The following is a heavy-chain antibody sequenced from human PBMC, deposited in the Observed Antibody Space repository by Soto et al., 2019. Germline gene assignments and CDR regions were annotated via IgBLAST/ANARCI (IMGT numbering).Heavy chain of an antibody. V-gene: IGHV4-59*01. J-gene: IGHJ6*03. CDR1: GGSISSYY. D-gene: IGHD6-13*01. CDR2: IYYSGST. CDR3: ASGIAAAGTWGNYYYYMDV. Sequence: PSETLSLTCTVSGGSISSYYWSWIRQPPGKGLEWIGYIYYSGSTNYNPSLKSRVTISVDTSKNQISLKLSSVTAADTAVYYCASGIAAAGTWGNYYYYMDVWGKGTTVTV.